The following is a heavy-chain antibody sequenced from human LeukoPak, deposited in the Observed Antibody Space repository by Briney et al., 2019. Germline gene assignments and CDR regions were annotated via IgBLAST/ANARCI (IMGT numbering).Heavy chain of an antibody. CDR2: ISSSGSYI. D-gene: IGHD3-3*01. CDR1: RFTFSSYS. J-gene: IGHJ3*02. V-gene: IGHV3-21*01. Sequence: GGSLRLSCAASRFTFSSYSMNWVRQAPGKGLEWVSSISSSGSYIYYADSVKGRFTISRDNAKNSLYLQMNSLRAEDTAVYYCARGSRFGVVERDAFDIWGQGTMVTVSS. CDR3: ARGSRFGVVERDAFDI.